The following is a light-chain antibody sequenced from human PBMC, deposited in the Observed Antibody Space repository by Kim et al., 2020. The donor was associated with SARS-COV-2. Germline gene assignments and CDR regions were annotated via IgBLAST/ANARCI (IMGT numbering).Light chain of an antibody. CDR3: NSRDSNDNVV. Sequence: VALGQTVRIKCQGDSLRSYYATWYQQKPGQAPILVIYVKNNRPSGIPDRFSGSSSGNTASLTITVTQAGDEADYYCNSRDSNDNVVFGGGTKLTVL. V-gene: IGLV3-19*01. J-gene: IGLJ2*01. CDR2: VKN. CDR1: SLRSYY.